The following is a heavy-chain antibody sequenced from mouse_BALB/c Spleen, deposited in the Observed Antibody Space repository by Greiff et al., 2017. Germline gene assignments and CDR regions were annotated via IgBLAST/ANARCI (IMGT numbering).Heavy chain of an antibody. Sequence: EVKLQESGPGLVKPSQTVSLTCTVTGISITTGNYRWSWIRQFPGNKLEWIGYIYYSGTITYNPSLTSRTTITRDTSKNQSFLEMNSLTAEDTATYYCARRDMITGAMDYWGQGTSVTVSS. D-gene: IGHD2-4*01. J-gene: IGHJ4*01. CDR2: IYYSGTI. V-gene: IGHV3-5*02. CDR1: GISITTGNYR. CDR3: ARRDMITGAMDY.